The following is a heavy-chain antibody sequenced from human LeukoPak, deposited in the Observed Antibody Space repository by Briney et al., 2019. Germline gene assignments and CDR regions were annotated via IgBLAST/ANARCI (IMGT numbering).Heavy chain of an antibody. CDR3: ARGPAVVTDDY. Sequence: GGSLRLSCAASGFTVSSNYMSWVRQAPGKGLEWVSVIYSGGSTYYADSVKGRFTISRDNSKNTLYLQMNSLRAEDTAVYYCARGPAVVTDDYGGQGTLVPVSS. CDR1: GFTVSSNY. J-gene: IGHJ4*02. CDR2: IYSGGST. V-gene: IGHV3-66*01. D-gene: IGHD4-23*01.